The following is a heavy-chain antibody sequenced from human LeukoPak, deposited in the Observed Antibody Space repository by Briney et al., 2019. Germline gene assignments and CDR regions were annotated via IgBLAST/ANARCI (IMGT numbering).Heavy chain of an antibody. V-gene: IGHV3-11*05. CDR1: GFIFGDYY. CDR3: AKGGGPHAPRAFDI. CDR2: ISSGTINHS. J-gene: IGHJ3*02. Sequence: GGSLRLSCKASGFIFGDYYMNWIRQAPGKGLECLSYISSGTINHSNYADSVKGRFTISRDNARNSLYLQMNSLRAEDTAVYYCAKGGGPHAPRAFDIWGQGTMVTVSS.